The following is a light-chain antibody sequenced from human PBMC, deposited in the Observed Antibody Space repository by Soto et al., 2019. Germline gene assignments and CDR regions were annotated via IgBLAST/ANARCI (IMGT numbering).Light chain of an antibody. J-gene: IGLJ3*02. V-gene: IGLV6-57*04. CDR3: QSYDDNNHWV. CDR1: SGSIASNY. CDR2: EDN. Sequence: NFMLTQPHSVSESPGKTVTISCTRSSGSIASNYVQWYQQRPGSAPTPVIYEDNERPSGVPDRFSGSIDSSSNSASLTISGLKTDDEADYYCQSYDDNNHWVFGGGTKLTVL.